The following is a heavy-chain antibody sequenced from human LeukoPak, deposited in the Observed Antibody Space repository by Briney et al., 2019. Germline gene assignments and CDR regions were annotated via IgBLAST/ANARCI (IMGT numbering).Heavy chain of an antibody. V-gene: IGHV3-30-3*01. CDR2: ISYDGSNK. CDR3: ARDRSREVGY. D-gene: IGHD1-26*01. CDR1: GFTFSSYA. J-gene: IGHJ4*02. Sequence: GGSLRLSCAASGFTFSSYAMHWVRQAPGKGLEWVAVISYDGSNKYYADSVKGRFTISRDNSKNTLYLQMNSLRAEDTAVYYCARDRSREVGYWGQGTLVTVSS.